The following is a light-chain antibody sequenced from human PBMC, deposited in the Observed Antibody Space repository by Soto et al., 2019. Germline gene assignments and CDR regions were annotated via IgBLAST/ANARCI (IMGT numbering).Light chain of an antibody. V-gene: IGKV3-11*01. CDR1: QSVGSY. J-gene: IGKJ4*01. CDR2: AAS. Sequence: EIVLTQSPVTLSLPPGERATLSCRASQSVGSYSAWYQQKPGQAPRLLIYAASSTSTGIPARFSGSGSGTDFTVTIRSLEPVDFAEYYCQQRSDWPSTFGRGTRVEIK. CDR3: QQRSDWPST.